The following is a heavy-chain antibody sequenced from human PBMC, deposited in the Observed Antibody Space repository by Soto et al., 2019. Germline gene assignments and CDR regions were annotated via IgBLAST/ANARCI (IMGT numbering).Heavy chain of an antibody. V-gene: IGHV3-30-3*01. J-gene: IGHJ6*01. CDR3: ARDLRAVRGVNRAPVGGMDV. D-gene: IGHD3-10*01. CDR1: GFTFSSYA. Sequence: QVQLVESGGGVVQPGRSLRLSCAASGFTFSSYAMHWVRQAPGKGLEWVAVISYDGSNKYYADSVKGRFTISRDNSKNTLYLQMNSLRAEETAVYYCARDLRAVRGVNRAPVGGMDVW. CDR2: ISYDGSNK.